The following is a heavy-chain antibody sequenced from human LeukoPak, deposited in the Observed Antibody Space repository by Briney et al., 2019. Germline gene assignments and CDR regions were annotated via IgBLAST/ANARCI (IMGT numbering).Heavy chain of an antibody. J-gene: IGHJ4*02. D-gene: IGHD1-20*01. V-gene: IGHV3-23*01. CDR1: GFTFSSYA. CDR3: AKDRRAYNWNPEDYFDY. CDR2: ISGSGVSP. Sequence: SGGSLRLSCVASGFTFSSYAMSWVRQAPGKGLEWVSAISGSGVSPYSADSVKGRFTIFRDNSKNTLYLEMNSLRSEDTAVYYCAKDRRAYNWNPEDYFDYWGQGTLVTVSS.